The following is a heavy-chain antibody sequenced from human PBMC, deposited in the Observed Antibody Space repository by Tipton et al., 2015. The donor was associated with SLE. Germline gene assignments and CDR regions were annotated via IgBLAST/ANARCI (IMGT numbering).Heavy chain of an antibody. CDR2: ISDNGDVT. Sequence: SLRLSCVASGFTFSSYGMHWIRQAPGKGLEWVSVISDNGDVTYYTDSVKGRFTISRDNFKNTLYLQMNSLRVEDTAVYYCAKDPNPQHCTSDCNAYWGQGTLVTVSS. CDR1: GFTFSSYG. D-gene: IGHD2-8*02. J-gene: IGHJ4*02. V-gene: IGHV3-23*01. CDR3: AKDPNPQHCTSDCNAY.